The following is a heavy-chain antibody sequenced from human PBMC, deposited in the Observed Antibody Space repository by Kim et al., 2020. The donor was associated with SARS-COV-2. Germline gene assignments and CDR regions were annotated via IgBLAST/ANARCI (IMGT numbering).Heavy chain of an antibody. Sequence: GGSLRLSCAASGFTFSSYGMHWVRQAPGKGLEWVAVIWYDGSNKYYADSVKGRFTISRDNSKNTLYLQMNSLGAEDTAVYYCARATRVMDFDYWGQGTLVTVSS. V-gene: IGHV3-33*01. J-gene: IGHJ4*02. D-gene: IGHD2-8*01. CDR1: GFTFSSYG. CDR2: IWYDGSNK. CDR3: ARATRVMDFDY.